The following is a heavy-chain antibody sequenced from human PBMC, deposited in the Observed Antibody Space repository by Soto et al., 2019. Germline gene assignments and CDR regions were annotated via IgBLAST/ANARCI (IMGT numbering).Heavy chain of an antibody. D-gene: IGHD3-10*01. CDR3: ARVREFTMVRGVPKPNWFDP. CDR2: ISAYNGNT. Sequence: QVQLVQSGAEVKKPGASVKVSCKASGYTFTSYGISWVRQAPGQGLEWMGWISAYNGNTNYAQKLQGRVTMTTDTSTSTAYMELRSLRSDDTAVYYCARVREFTMVRGVPKPNWFDPWGQGTLVTVSS. CDR1: GYTFTSYG. V-gene: IGHV1-18*01. J-gene: IGHJ5*02.